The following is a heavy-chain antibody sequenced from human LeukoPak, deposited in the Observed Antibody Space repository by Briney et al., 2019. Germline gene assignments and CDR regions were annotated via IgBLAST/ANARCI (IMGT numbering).Heavy chain of an antibody. Sequence: ASVKVSCKASGCTFTGYYMHWVRQAPGQGLEWMGWINPNSGGTNYAQKFQGWVTMTRDTSISTAYMELSRLRSEDTAVYYCATVTYYDSSGLNWFDPWGQGTLVTVSS. CDR3: ATVTYYDSSGLNWFDP. V-gene: IGHV1-2*04. D-gene: IGHD3-22*01. CDR2: INPNSGGT. J-gene: IGHJ5*02. CDR1: GCTFTGYY.